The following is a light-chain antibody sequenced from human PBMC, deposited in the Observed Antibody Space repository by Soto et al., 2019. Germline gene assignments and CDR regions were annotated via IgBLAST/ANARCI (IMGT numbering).Light chain of an antibody. J-gene: IGKJ5*01. V-gene: IGKV1-12*01. CDR2: AAS. CDR3: QQANSFPIA. Sequence: DIQMTQSPSSVSASVGDRVTITCRASQGISSYLAWYQQKPGKAPKLLIYAASNLQSGVPSRFSVSGFGTDFTLTIGSLQPEDFATYYRQQANSFPIAFGQGTRLEIK. CDR1: QGISSY.